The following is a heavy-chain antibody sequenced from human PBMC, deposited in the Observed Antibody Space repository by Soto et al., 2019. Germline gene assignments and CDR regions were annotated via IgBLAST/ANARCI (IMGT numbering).Heavy chain of an antibody. V-gene: IGHV3-30*18. CDR2: ISDAGSSH. CDR3: AKDRGAACPDNSCYFGADY. J-gene: IGHJ4*02. CDR1: GFTFSSYG. D-gene: IGHD2-2*01. Sequence: PGGSLRLSCVGYGFTFSSYGMHWVRQAPGKGLECVAVISDAGSSHYYAASVEGRFTISRENSKNTLSLHMDRLRVEDTAVYYCAKDRGAACPDNSCYFGADYWGQET.